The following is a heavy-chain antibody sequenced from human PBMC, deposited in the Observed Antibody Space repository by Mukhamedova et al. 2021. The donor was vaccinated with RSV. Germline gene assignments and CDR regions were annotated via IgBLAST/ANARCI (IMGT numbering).Heavy chain of an antibody. CDR2: INTVGSTT. V-gene: IGHV3-74*03. J-gene: IGHJ4*02. Sequence: GKLLVWVSHINTVGSTTTYADSVKGRFTISRDNAKNTLYLQMNSLRPEDTAVYYCAREGVTFDYWGQGTLVTVSS. CDR3: AREGVTFDY. D-gene: IGHD2-8*01.